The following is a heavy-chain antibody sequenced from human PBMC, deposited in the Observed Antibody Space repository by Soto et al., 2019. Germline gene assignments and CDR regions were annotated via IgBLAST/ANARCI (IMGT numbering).Heavy chain of an antibody. V-gene: IGHV4-30-4*01. CDR2: IYYTGIT. Sequence: PSETLSLTCTVSGGSVSGVDYFWSWIRQSPGKGLEWIGYIYYTGITHLNPSLKSRLTMAVDTSKNEFSLKLTSVSAADTAVYFCAREERKGIISWFDLWGQGTPVTVSS. CDR3: AREERKGIISWFDL. D-gene: IGHD2-21*01. CDR1: GGSVSGVDYF. J-gene: IGHJ5*02.